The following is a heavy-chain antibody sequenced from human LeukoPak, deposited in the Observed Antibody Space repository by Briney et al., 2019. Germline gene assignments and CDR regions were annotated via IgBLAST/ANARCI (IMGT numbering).Heavy chain of an antibody. D-gene: IGHD6-13*01. Sequence: KPSETLSLTCAVYGGSFSGYYWSWIRQPPGKGLEWIGEIDHSGRTNSNPSLKSRVTISVDMSKNQFSLRLSSVTAADTAVYYCARRSIAVAGRKPYDYWDQRTLVTVSS. CDR1: GGSFSGYY. V-gene: IGHV4-34*01. J-gene: IGHJ4*02. CDR3: ARRSIAVAGRKPYDY. CDR2: IDHSGRT.